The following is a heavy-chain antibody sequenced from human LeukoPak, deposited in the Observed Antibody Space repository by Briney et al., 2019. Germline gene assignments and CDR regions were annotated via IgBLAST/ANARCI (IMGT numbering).Heavy chain of an antibody. V-gene: IGHV3-23*01. CDR2: ISGSGGST. Sequence: GGSLRLSCAASGFTFSSYAMSWVRHAPGKWLEWVSAISGSGGSTYYADSVKGRFTISRDNSKNTLYLQMNSLRAEDTAVYYCAVGGMSYFDYWGQGTLVTVSS. CDR3: AVGGMSYFDY. CDR1: GFTFSSYA. J-gene: IGHJ4*02. D-gene: IGHD1-14*01.